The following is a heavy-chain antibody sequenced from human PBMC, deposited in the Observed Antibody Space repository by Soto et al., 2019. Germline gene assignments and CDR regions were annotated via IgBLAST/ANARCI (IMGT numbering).Heavy chain of an antibody. CDR1: GSTVTSNY. Sequence: EVQLVESGGGLIQPGESLRLSCAASGSTVTSNYMSWVRQAPGKGLEWVSVIYSGGSSYYADSVKGRFNISRDNSKNTLYLQMNSLRAEDTAVYYCAYSESGYSYGLRIWGQGTLVTVSS. CDR2: IYSGGSS. J-gene: IGHJ4*02. V-gene: IGHV3-53*01. D-gene: IGHD5-18*01. CDR3: AYSESGYSYGLRI.